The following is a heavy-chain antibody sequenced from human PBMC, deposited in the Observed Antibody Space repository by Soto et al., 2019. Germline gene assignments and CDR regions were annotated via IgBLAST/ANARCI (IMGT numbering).Heavy chain of an antibody. D-gene: IGHD5-12*01. V-gene: IGHV6-1*01. CDR1: GDSVSSNTAS. Sequence: SQTLSLTCAISGDSVSSNTASWNWIRQSPSRGLEWLGRTYFRSKWYNAYAVSVKSRIIINPDTSNTQFSLQLNAVTPEDTAVYFCAKGDNLGPKTGYAFDPWGQGIMVTVSS. CDR3: AKGDNLGPKTGYAFDP. J-gene: IGHJ5*02. CDR2: TYFRSKWYN.